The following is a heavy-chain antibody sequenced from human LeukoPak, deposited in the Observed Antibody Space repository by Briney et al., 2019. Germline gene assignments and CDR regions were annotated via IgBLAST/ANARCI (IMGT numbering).Heavy chain of an antibody. V-gene: IGHV3-21*01. J-gene: IGHJ4*02. CDR1: GFTFRDYS. CDR3: AREYSSSSPLDY. CDR2: ISSGSDLI. D-gene: IGHD6-6*01. Sequence: PGGSLRLSCAASGFTFRDYSMDWVRQAPGKGLEWVSSISSGSDLIYYADSVKGRFTISRDNAENSLYLQMNSLRDDDTAVYYCAREYSSSSPLDYWGQGTLVTVSS.